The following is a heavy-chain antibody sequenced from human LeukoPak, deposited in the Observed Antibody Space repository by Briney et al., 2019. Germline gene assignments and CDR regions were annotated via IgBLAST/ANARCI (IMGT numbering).Heavy chain of an antibody. CDR3: AKDREGNERSSTSCYWVVDYYYGMDV. CDR1: GFIFSSYG. J-gene: IGHJ6*02. Sequence: GGSLRLSCAASGFIFSSYGMHWVRQAPGKGLEWAAFIRYDGSNKYYADSVKGRFTISRDNSKNTLYLQMNSLRAEDTAVYYCAKDREGNERSSTSCYWVVDYYYGMDVWGQGTTVTVSS. D-gene: IGHD2-2*01. V-gene: IGHV3-30*02. CDR2: IRYDGSNK.